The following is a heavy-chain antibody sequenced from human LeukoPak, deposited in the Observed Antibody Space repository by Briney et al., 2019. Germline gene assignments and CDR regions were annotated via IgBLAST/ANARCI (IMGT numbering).Heavy chain of an antibody. J-gene: IGHJ4*02. CDR2: IRSKAYGGTT. CDR3: FSSSWLDY. V-gene: IGHV3-49*03. CDR1: GFTFSSYA. Sequence: GGSLRLSCAASGFTFSSYAMSWFRQAPGKGLEWVGFIRSKAYGGTTEYAASVKGRFTISRDDSKSIAYLQMNSLKTEDTAVYYCFSSSWLDYWGQGTLVTVSS. D-gene: IGHD6-13*01.